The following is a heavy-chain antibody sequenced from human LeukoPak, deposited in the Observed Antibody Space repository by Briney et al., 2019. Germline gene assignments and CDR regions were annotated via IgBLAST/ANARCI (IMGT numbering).Heavy chain of an antibody. CDR2: MYYSGST. D-gene: IGHD2-2*01. Sequence: SETLSLTCTVSGGSISSSTYYWGWIRQPPGKGLEWIDMMYYSGSTYYNPSLKSRVTISVDTSKNQFSLKLSSVTAADTAVYYCARHYCSSASCYVDYWGQGTLVTVSS. V-gene: IGHV4-39*01. CDR1: GGSISSSTYY. CDR3: ARHYCSSASCYVDY. J-gene: IGHJ4*02.